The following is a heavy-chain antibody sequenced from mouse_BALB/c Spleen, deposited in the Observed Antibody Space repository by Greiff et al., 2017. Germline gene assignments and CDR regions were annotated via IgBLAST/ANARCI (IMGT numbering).Heavy chain of an antibody. D-gene: IGHD2-2*01. Sequence: VQLKESGAELVRPGALVKLSCKASGFNIKDYYMNWVKQRPEKGLEWIGWIDPENGNTIYDPKFQGKASITADTSSNTAYLQLSSLTSEDTAVYYCVRRGYDDAMDYWGQGTSVTVSS. CDR2: IDPENGNT. CDR3: VRRGYDDAMDY. J-gene: IGHJ4*01. CDR1: GFNIKDYY. V-gene: IGHV14-1*02.